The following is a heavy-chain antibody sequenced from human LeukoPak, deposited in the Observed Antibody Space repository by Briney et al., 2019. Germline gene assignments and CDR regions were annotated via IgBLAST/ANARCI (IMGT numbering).Heavy chain of an antibody. CDR3: AKGPYYYMDV. J-gene: IGHJ6*03. CDR1: GFTFSSSA. Sequence: GGSLILSCAASGFTFSSSARSWVPQAPGKVLEWVSAISGRRGSTYYADSVKGRFTGSRDNSKKQLDLQMNSLRAEDTAVYYCAKGPYYYMDVWGKGTTVTVSS. CDR2: ISGRRGST. V-gene: IGHV3-23*01.